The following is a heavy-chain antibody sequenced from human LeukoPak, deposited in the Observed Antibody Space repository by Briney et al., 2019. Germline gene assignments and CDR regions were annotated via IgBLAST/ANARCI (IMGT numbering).Heavy chain of an antibody. V-gene: IGHV3-48*01. CDR3: ASLGYCSGGSCYTSGIWDY. Sequence: PGGSLRLSCAASGFTFSSYSMNWVRQAPGKGLEWVSYISSSSSTIYYADSMKGRFTISRDNAKNSLYLQMNSLRAEDTAVYYCASLGYCSGGSCYTSGIWDYWGQGTLVTVSS. CDR1: GFTFSSYS. D-gene: IGHD2-15*01. CDR2: ISSSSSTI. J-gene: IGHJ4*02.